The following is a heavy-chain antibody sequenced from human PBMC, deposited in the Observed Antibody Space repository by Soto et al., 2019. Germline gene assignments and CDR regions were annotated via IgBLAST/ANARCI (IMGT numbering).Heavy chain of an antibody. Sequence: GGSLRLSCAASGFTFSDYYMSWIRQAPGKGLEWVSYISSSSSYTNYADSVKGRFTISRDNAKNSLYLQMNSLRAEDTAVYYCARDHHRYSGYDYVVYWGQGTLVTVSS. J-gene: IGHJ4*02. CDR3: ARDHHRYSGYDYVVY. CDR1: GFTFSDYY. D-gene: IGHD5-12*01. CDR2: ISSSSSYT. V-gene: IGHV3-11*05.